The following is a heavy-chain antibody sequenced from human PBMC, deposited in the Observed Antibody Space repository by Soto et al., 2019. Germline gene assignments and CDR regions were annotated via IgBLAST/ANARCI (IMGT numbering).Heavy chain of an antibody. Sequence: QITLKESGPTLVKPTQTLTLTCTFTGFSLTTSGVGVGWIRQPPGKALEGLALIYWDDDERYSPSLKSRLTIAKDTSKNQVILTMTNMDPVDTATYYCARDSSGLYGFDSWGQGTLVTVSS. CDR1: GFSLTTSGVG. CDR3: ARDSSGLYGFDS. J-gene: IGHJ4*02. V-gene: IGHV2-5*02. D-gene: IGHD3-22*01. CDR2: IYWDDDE.